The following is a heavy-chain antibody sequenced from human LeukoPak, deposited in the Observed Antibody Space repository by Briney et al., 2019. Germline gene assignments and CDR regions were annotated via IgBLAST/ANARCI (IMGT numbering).Heavy chain of an antibody. CDR2: FDPEDGET. D-gene: IGHD2-2*01. CDR1: GYTLTELS. V-gene: IGHV1-24*01. CDR3: ATEYCSSTSCYDAFDI. Sequence: ASVKVSCKVSGYTLTELSMHWVRQAPGEGLEWMGGFDPEDGETIYAQKFQGRVTMTEDTSTDTAYMELSSLRSEDTAVYYCATEYCSSTSCYDAFDIWGQGTMVTVSS. J-gene: IGHJ3*02.